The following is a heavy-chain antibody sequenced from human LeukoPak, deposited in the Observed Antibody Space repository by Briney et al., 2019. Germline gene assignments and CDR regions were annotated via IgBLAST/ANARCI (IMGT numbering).Heavy chain of an antibody. Sequence: ASVKVSCKASGYTFTSYYIHWVRPAPGQGLEWVGIFNPGGGGTSYAQKFQGRVTMTMDTSTSTVYMELSSLRSEDTAVYYCARGGDYYDSSGYHYAATHWGQGTLVTVSS. CDR1: GYTFTSYY. CDR2: FNPGGGGT. CDR3: ARGGDYYDSSGYHYAATH. J-gene: IGHJ4*02. V-gene: IGHV1-46*01. D-gene: IGHD3-22*01.